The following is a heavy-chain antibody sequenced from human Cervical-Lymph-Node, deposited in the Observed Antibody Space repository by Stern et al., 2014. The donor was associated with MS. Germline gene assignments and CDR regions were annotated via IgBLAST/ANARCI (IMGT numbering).Heavy chain of an antibody. CDR3: ATGAGDNWFDP. J-gene: IGHJ5*02. V-gene: IGHV1-69*06. CDR1: GD. CDR2: IIRPVGTA. Sequence: VQLVESVADVKKPGSSVRVSCKASGDISWLRQAPGQGLEYMGGIIRPVGTAHYTQRFQGRLTIPADKSTNTTYMELSSLRSDDTAIYYCATGAGDNWFDPWGQGTLVSVSS. D-gene: IGHD3-10*01.